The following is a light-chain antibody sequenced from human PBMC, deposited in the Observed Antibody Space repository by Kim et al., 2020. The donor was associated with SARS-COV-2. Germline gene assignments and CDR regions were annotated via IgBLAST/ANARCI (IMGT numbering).Light chain of an antibody. Sequence: PRVTVTPSRGCPARPVTSDHYPFWVQQNPGPAPRTLIYEPSNKHSWAPAPFSVSLLEGKAVLTLSGAQPEYEAEYYCSLFYTNFRVFGGGTQLTVL. CDR1: ARPVTSDHY. J-gene: IGLJ3*02. CDR2: EPS. CDR3: SLFYTNFRV. V-gene: IGLV7-46*01.